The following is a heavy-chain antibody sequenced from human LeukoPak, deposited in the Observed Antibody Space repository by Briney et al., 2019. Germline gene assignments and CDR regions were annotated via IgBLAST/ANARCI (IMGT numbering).Heavy chain of an antibody. CDR2: INPNSGDT. D-gene: IGHD3-9*01. CDR3: VREYYDIFGNWFDP. J-gene: IGHJ5*02. V-gene: IGHV1-2*02. Sequence: ASVKVSCKASGYTFTAYDMHGVRQAPGQGLEWMGWINPNSGDTNYSHKFQGRVSMTRETSISTAYMELSRLRSDDTAVYYCVREYYDIFGNWFDPWGQRTLVTVSS. CDR1: GYTFTAYD.